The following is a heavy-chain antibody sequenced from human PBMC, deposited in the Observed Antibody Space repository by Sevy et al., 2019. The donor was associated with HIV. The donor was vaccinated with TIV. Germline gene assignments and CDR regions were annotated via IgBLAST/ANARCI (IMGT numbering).Heavy chain of an antibody. Sequence: VGSLRLSCAASGFTFRKYSMSWVRQPPGKGLEWVSTLSFGCGEINYADSVKGRFTISRDNSKSSVYLQMNNLRPEDTAVYYCAREGCTKPHDYWGQGTLVTVSS. D-gene: IGHD2-8*01. V-gene: IGHV3-23*01. J-gene: IGHJ4*02. CDR3: AREGCTKPHDY. CDR2: LSFGCGEI. CDR1: GFTFRKYS.